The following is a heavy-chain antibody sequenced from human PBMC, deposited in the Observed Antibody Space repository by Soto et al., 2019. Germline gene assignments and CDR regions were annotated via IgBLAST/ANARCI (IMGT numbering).Heavy chain of an antibody. CDR3: ARPRSSSRNYYGMDV. J-gene: IGHJ6*02. CDR2: IYPGDSDT. CDR1: GYSFTSYW. V-gene: IGHV5-51*01. Sequence: GESLKISCKGSGYSFTSYWIGWVRQMPGKGLEWMGSIYPGDSDTRYSPSFQGQVTISADKSISTAYLQWNSLKASDTAMYYCARPRSSSRNYYGMDVSGQGTTVTVAS. D-gene: IGHD6-13*01.